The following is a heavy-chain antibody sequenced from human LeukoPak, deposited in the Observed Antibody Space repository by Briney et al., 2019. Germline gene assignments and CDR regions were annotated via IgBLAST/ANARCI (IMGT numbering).Heavy chain of an antibody. J-gene: IGHJ4*02. CDR3: ARDRGHCSSSGCYGYFDY. CDR2: TSYDGNKK. D-gene: IGHD2-2*01. V-gene: IGHV3-30*04. Sequence: PGGSLRLSSAASGFTFNSYDMHWVRQAPGKGLEWVAVTSYDGNKKYYADSVKGRFTVSRDNSKNTLYLQMSSLRAEDTAVYYCARDRGHCSSSGCYGYFDYWGQGTLVTVSS. CDR1: GFTFNSYD.